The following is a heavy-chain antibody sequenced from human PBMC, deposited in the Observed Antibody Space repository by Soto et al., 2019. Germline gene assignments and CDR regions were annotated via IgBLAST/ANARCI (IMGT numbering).Heavy chain of an antibody. CDR1: GYTFTSYA. D-gene: IGHD2-15*01. J-gene: IGHJ4*02. CDR3: ARGPGGPDGPGDY. Sequence: QVQLVQSGAEVKKPGASVKVSCKASGYTFTSYAMHWVRQAPGQRLEWMGWINPGNGNTKYSQKFKGRVTITRHTSASTAYMELSSLRSEDTAVYYCARGPGGPDGPGDYWGQGTLVTVSS. CDR2: INPGNGNT. V-gene: IGHV1-3*01.